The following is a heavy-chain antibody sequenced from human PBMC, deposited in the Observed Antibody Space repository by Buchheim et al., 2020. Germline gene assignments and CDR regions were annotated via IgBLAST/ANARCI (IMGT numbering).Heavy chain of an antibody. CDR3: ARDPPQSGWSFEA. J-gene: IGHJ5*01. Sequence: QVHLVESGGGVVQPWTSLRLSCVASGFTFRDNAMHWVRQAPGKGLEWVAMIWYDGTNKYYADSVKGRFTVSRDNSKNMLYLQMNSLRVEDTAVYYCARDPPQSGWSFEAWGQGTL. D-gene: IGHD6-19*01. V-gene: IGHV3-33*01. CDR2: IWYDGTNK. CDR1: GFTFRDNA.